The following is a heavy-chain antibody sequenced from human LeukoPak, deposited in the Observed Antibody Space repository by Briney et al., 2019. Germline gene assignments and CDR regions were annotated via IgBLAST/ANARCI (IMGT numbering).Heavy chain of an antibody. J-gene: IGHJ3*02. D-gene: IGHD3-10*01. CDR2: IRYDGSNK. CDR3: AKALRTLLWFGELFDAFDI. V-gene: IGHV3-30*02. Sequence: GGSLRLSCAASGFTFSSYGMHWVRQAPGKGLEWVAFIRYDGSNKYYADSVKGRFTISRDNSKNTLYLQMNSLRAEDTALYYCAKALRTLLWFGELFDAFDIWGQGSMVTVSS. CDR1: GFTFSSYG.